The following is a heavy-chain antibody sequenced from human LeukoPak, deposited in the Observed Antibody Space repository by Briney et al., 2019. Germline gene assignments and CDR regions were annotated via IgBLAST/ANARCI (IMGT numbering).Heavy chain of an antibody. V-gene: IGHV3-23*01. CDR2: IGSGGDT. D-gene: IGHD4-17*01. Sequence: GGSLRLSCAASGFTFSNYAMTWVRQAPGKGLEWVSVIGSGGDTEYADSVKGRFTISRENSKNTLYLQMNSLRVEDTAVYYCTCKLPGHYPYDYWGQGTLVTVAS. J-gene: IGHJ4*02. CDR1: GFTFSNYA. CDR3: TCKLPGHYPYDY.